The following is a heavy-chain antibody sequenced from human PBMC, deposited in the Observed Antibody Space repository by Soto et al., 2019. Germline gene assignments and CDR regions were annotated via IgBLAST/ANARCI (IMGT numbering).Heavy chain of an antibody. CDR1: GGSFSGYY. Sequence: SETLSLACAVYGGSFSGYYWSWIRQPPGKGLEWIGEINHSGSTNYNPSLKSRVTISVDTSKNQFSLKLSSVTAADTAVYYCARVNSGYYYYYMDVWGKGTTVTAP. CDR3: ARVNSGYYYYYMDV. J-gene: IGHJ6*03. CDR2: INHSGST. D-gene: IGHD2-21*01. V-gene: IGHV4-34*01.